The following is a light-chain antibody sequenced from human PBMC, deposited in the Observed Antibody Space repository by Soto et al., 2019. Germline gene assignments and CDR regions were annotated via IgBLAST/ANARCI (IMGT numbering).Light chain of an antibody. J-gene: IGLJ2*01. CDR1: RSNIGSNT. V-gene: IGLV1-44*01. CDR2: SND. Sequence: QSVLTQPPSASGTPGQRVIISCSGSRSNIGSNTVSWYQQLPGTAPKLLIYSNDQRPSGVPDRCSGSKSGTSASLAISGLQSEDEADYYCAAWDASLTGVIFGGGTKLTVL. CDR3: AAWDASLTGVI.